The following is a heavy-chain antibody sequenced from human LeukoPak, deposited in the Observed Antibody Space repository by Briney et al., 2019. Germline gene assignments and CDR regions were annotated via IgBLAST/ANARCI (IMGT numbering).Heavy chain of an antibody. CDR1: GGSISSGSYY. D-gene: IGHD4-11*01. CDR3: ARAPRMTLQFSTPFDY. V-gene: IGHV4-39*07. Sequence: PSQTLSLTCTVSGGSISSGSYYWGWIRQPPGKGLEWIGSIFYSGSTYYNPSLKSRVPISVDTSKNQFSLKLSSVTAADTAVYYCARAPRMTLQFSTPFDYWGQGTLVTVSS. CDR2: IFYSGST. J-gene: IGHJ4*02.